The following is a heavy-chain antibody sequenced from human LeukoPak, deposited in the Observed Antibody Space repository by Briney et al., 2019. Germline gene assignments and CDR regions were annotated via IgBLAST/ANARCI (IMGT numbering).Heavy chain of an antibody. J-gene: IGHJ4*02. Sequence: GGSLRLSCAASGFTFSSYAMSWVRQAPGKGLEWVSAISGSGGSTYYADSVKGRFTISRDNSKNTLYVQMNSLRAEDTAVYYCAEDLYSYSSSWTYYFDYWGQGTLVTVSS. V-gene: IGHV3-23*01. D-gene: IGHD6-13*01. CDR3: AEDLYSYSSSWTYYFDY. CDR2: ISGSGGST. CDR1: GFTFSSYA.